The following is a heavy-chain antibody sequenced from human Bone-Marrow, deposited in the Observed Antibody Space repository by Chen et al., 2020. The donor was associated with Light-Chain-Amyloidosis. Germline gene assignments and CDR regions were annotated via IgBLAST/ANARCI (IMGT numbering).Heavy chain of an antibody. D-gene: IGHD5-12*01. CDR3: ARRRDGYNFDY. CDR2: ICRDDCDA. Sequence: EVQLEQSGPEVKKPGESLKISCKGSGYTFPNYWIGWVRQMPGKGLEWMGVICRDDCDARYSPSCEGQVTISADKSITTAEVQWRSLRASDTAMYYCARRRDGYNFDYWGQGTLVTVSS. V-gene: IGHV5-51*01. J-gene: IGHJ4*02. CDR1: GYTFPNYW.